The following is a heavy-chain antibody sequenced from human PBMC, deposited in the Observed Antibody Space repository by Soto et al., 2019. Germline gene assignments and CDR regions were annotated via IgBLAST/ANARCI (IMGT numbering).Heavy chain of an antibody. V-gene: IGHV1-58*01. CDR3: AAGGVWGSYRFPEVPFYYYYYGMDV. Sequence: QMQLVQSGPEVKKPGTSVKVSCKASGFTFTSSAVQWVRQARGQRLEWIGWIVVGSGNTNYAQKFQERVTITRDMSTSTAYMELSSLRSEDTAVYYCAAGGVWGSYRFPEVPFYYYYYGMDVWGQGTTVTVSS. CDR1: GFTFTSSA. J-gene: IGHJ6*02. CDR2: IVVGSGNT. D-gene: IGHD3-16*02.